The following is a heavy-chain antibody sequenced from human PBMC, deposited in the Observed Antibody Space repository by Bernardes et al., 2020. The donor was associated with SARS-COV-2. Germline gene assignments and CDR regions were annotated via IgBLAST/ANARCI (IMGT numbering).Heavy chain of an antibody. Sequence: GSLRLSCAASGFTFSSYSMNWVRQAPGKGLEWVSSITSSSSYMYYADSVKGRFTISRDNAKNSLYLQMNSLSAEDTAVYYCAGGNHLTGPFDPWGQGTLVTVSS. CDR3: AGGNHLTGPFDP. V-gene: IGHV3-21*01. D-gene: IGHD3-9*01. CDR2: ITSSSSYM. J-gene: IGHJ5*02. CDR1: GFTFSSYS.